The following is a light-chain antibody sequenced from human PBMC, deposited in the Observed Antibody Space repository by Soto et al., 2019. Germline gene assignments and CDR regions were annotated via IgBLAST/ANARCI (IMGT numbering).Light chain of an antibody. CDR1: ELGDKY. Sequence: SYELSQPPSVSVSPGQTAIITCSGDELGDKYVSWYQQKPAQSPVMVISQDDKRPSGIPERFSGSNSGNTATLTISGTQAMDEGDYYCETWGNGVIFGGGTKLTVL. J-gene: IGLJ2*01. CDR3: ETWGNGVI. V-gene: IGLV3-1*01. CDR2: QDD.